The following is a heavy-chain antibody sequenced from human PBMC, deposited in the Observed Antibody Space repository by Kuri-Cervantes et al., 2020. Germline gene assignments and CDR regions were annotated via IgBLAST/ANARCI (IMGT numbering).Heavy chain of an antibody. D-gene: IGHD6-19*01. V-gene: IGHV3-43D*03. CDR3: AKSSRTVAGPFDY. CDR1: GFTFDDYA. CDR2: ISWDGGST. Sequence: GESLKISCAASGFTFDDYAMHWVRQAPGKGLEWVSLISWDGGSTYYADSVKGRFTISRDNSKNSLYLQMNSLRAEDTALYYCAKSSRTVAGPFDYWGQGITVTVSS. J-gene: IGHJ4*03.